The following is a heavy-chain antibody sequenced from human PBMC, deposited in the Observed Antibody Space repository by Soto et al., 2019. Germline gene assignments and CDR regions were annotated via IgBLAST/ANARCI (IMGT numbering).Heavy chain of an antibody. CDR3: AKDLGSSSWFDAFFDY. V-gene: IGHV3-23*01. Sequence: EVQLLESGGGWVQPGGSLRLSCAASGFTFSDYAVSWVRQAPGKGLEWVSLISSSGGSIYYADSVKGRFTISRDNSKNTLNLQMNSLRAEDTAVYYCAKDLGSSSWFDAFFDYWSQGTLVTVSS. CDR2: ISSSGGSI. J-gene: IGHJ4*02. CDR1: GFTFSDYA. D-gene: IGHD6-13*01.